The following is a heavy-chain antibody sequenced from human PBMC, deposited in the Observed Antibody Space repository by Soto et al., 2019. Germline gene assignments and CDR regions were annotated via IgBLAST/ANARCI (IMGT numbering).Heavy chain of an antibody. V-gene: IGHV3-30-3*01. D-gene: IGHD4-17*01. CDR2: ISYDGSNK. CDR1: GFTFSSFA. Sequence: GGSLRLSCAASGFTFSSFAMHWVRQAPGKGLEWVAVISYDGSNKYYADSVKGRFTISRDNSKNTLYLQMNSLRAEDTAVYYCARDYGGTYYYYYGMDVWGQGTTVTVSS. J-gene: IGHJ6*02. CDR3: ARDYGGTYYYYYGMDV.